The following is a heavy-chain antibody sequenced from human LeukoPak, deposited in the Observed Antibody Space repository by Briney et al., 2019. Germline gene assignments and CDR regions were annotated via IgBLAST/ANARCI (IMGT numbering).Heavy chain of an antibody. Sequence: SETLSLTCSVSGYSISSGYYGGWIRQPPGKGLEWSWTIFHDGTTYYNTSLTSRVTISVEKSKNPSSLRLDFVTAAATAVYYCARTIDDFRSGYYLALGYWGQGTLVTVSS. CDR2: IFHDGTT. D-gene: IGHD3-3*01. V-gene: IGHV4-38-2*01. CDR1: GYSISSGYY. CDR3: ARTIDDFRSGYYLALGY. J-gene: IGHJ4*02.